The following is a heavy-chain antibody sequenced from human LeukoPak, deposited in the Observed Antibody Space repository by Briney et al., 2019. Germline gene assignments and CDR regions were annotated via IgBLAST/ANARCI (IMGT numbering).Heavy chain of an antibody. J-gene: IGHJ3*02. CDR3: GRDYYDSSGFRDAFDI. V-gene: IGHV1-69*01. CDR2: IIPIFGTA. D-gene: IGHD3-22*01. CDR1: GGTFSSYA. Sequence: ASVKVSCKASGGTFSSYAISWVRQAPGQGLEWMGGIIPIFGTANYAQKFQGRVTITADESTSTAYMELSSLRSEDTAVYYCGRDYYDSSGFRDAFDIWGQGTMVTVSS.